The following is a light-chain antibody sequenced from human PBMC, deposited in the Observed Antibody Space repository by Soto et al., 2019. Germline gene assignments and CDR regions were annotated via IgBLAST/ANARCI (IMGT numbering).Light chain of an antibody. CDR1: GSNIGSNT. Sequence: QAVVTQPPSASGTPGQRVTISCSGSGSNIGSNTVYWYQQLPGTAPKLLIYNYNKRPSGVPDRFSGSQSGTSASLAISGLQSDDEADFYCAAWDDSLNGVLFGGGTKLTVL. CDR2: NYN. J-gene: IGLJ2*01. V-gene: IGLV1-44*01. CDR3: AAWDDSLNGVL.